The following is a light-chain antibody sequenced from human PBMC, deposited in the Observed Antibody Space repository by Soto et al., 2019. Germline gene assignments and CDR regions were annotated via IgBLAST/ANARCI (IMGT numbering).Light chain of an antibody. J-gene: IGKJ5*01. CDR2: GAS. Sequence: EIVMTQSPATLSVSPGERATLSCRSSQSVSNNYLAWYQQKPGLAPRLLIYGASNRATGIPDRFSGSGSGTDFTLTISRLEPEDFAVYYCQQYGSSPITFGQGTRLEI. CDR3: QQYGSSPIT. V-gene: IGKV3-20*01. CDR1: QSVSNNY.